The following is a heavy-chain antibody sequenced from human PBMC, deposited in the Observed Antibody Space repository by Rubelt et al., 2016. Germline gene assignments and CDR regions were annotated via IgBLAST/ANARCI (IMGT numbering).Heavy chain of an antibody. D-gene: IGHD3-22*01. Sequence: GYIFTSYSMHWVRQAPGQGLEWMGIINPSGGSTTYAQKFQGRVTMTRDTSITTAYMDLSGLTSDDTAVYYCVREPHEGSGYADYWGQGTLVTVSS. CDR3: VREPHEGSGYADY. CDR2: INPSGGST. CDR1: GYIFTSYS. V-gene: IGHV1-46*01. J-gene: IGHJ4*02.